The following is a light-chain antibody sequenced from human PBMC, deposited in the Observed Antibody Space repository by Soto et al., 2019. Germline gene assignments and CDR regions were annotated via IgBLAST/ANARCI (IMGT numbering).Light chain of an antibody. CDR3: HQRCNWPPEIT. V-gene: IGKV3-11*01. J-gene: IGKJ5*01. CDR2: DAS. Sequence: EIVLTQSPATLSLSPGERSTLSCRASQSFSSYLAWYQQKPGQAPRLLIYDASTRATGIPARLSGRGPGTDFTLNISSLEPEDFAGHYCHQRCNWPPEITFGQGTRMEIK. CDR1: QSFSSY.